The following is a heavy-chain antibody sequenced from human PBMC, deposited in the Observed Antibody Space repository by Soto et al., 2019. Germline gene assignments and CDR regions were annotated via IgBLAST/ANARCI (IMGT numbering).Heavy chain of an antibody. CDR1: GGAISGYY. J-gene: IGHJ5*02. V-gene: IGHV4-4*07. CDR2: IYSSGGT. CDR3: ARGQRFSDSFDP. D-gene: IGHD3-3*01. Sequence: QVQLQESGPGLVKPSETLSLTCTVSGGAISGYYWTWIRQPAGKELEWIGRIYSSGGTKYNPSLRSRVDMSLDMSKNQFSLRLNSVTAADTAVYFCARGQRFSDSFDPWGQGTLVTVSS.